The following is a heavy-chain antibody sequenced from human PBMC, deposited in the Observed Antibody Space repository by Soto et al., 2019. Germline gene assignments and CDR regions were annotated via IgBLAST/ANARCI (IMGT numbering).Heavy chain of an antibody. CDR3: ARYYDFWSGYDAFDI. D-gene: IGHD3-3*01. CDR1: GFTFTSYD. Sequence: ASVKVSCKASGFTFTSYDINWVRQATGQGLEWMGWMNPNSGNTGYAQKFQGRVTMTRNTSISTAYMELSSLRSEDTAVYYCARYYDFWSGYDAFDIWGQGTMVTVSS. V-gene: IGHV1-8*01. CDR2: MNPNSGNT. J-gene: IGHJ3*02.